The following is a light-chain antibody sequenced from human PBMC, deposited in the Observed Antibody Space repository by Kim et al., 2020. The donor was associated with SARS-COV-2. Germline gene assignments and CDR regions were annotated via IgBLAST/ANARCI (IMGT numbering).Light chain of an antibody. CDR3: QQYVSSPRT. Sequence: SLGESATPSCRASHSVSSSYLAWYQQKPGQPPRLLIYAASSRAAGIPDRFSGSGSGTDFTLTISRLEPEDFAVYYCQQYVSSPRTFGQGTKVDIK. V-gene: IGKV3-20*01. CDR2: AAS. CDR1: HSVSSSY. J-gene: IGKJ1*01.